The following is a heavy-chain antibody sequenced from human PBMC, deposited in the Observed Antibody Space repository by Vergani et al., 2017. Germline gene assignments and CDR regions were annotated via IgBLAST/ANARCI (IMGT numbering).Heavy chain of an antibody. Sequence: QVQLQESGPGLVKPSQPLSLTCTVSGGSISSGDYYWSWIRQPPGKGLEWIGYIYYSGSTYYNPSLKSRVTISVDTAKNQFSLKLISVTAADTAVYYCASSPSGYDSSGYRTPQFDYWGQGTLVTVSS. V-gene: IGHV4-30-4*01. CDR2: IYYSGST. CDR1: GGSISSGDYY. CDR3: ASSPSGYDSSGYRTPQFDY. D-gene: IGHD3-22*01. J-gene: IGHJ4*02.